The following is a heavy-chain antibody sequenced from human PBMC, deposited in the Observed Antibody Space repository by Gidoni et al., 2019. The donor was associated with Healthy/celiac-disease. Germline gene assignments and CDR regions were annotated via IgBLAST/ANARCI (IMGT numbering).Heavy chain of an antibody. Sequence: EVQLVESGGGLVTPGGSVRLSCAASGFTFSRYSMNWVRQAPGKGLEWVSSISSSSSYIYYADSVKGRFTISRDNAKNSLYLQMNSLRAEDTAVYYCARDQRYCSGGSCYSWVPDAFDIWGQGTMVTVSS. D-gene: IGHD2-15*01. CDR3: ARDQRYCSGGSCYSWVPDAFDI. V-gene: IGHV3-21*01. CDR2: ISSSSSYI. CDR1: GFTFSRYS. J-gene: IGHJ3*02.